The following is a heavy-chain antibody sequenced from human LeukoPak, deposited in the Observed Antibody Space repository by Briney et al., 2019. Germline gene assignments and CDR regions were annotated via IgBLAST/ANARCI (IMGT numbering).Heavy chain of an antibody. V-gene: IGHV1-69*04. CDR3: ARVTKRGYSYGYSDY. CDR1: GGTFSSYA. Sequence: SVKVSCKASGGTFSSYAISWVRQAPGQGLEWMGRIIPILGIANYAQKFQGRVTITADKSTSTAYMELSSLRSEDTAVYYCARVTKRGYSYGYSDYWGQGTLVTVSS. J-gene: IGHJ4*02. CDR2: IIPILGIA. D-gene: IGHD5-18*01.